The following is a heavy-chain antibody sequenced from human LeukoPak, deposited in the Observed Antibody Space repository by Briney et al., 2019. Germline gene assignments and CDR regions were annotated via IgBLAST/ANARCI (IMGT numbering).Heavy chain of an antibody. CDR2: IYHSGST. CDR3: ARLRDTDIVATIRSGFDP. CDR1: GYSISSGYY. D-gene: IGHD5-12*01. J-gene: IGHJ5*02. V-gene: IGHV4-38-2*02. Sequence: PSETLSLTCTVSGYSISSGYYWGWIRQPPGKGLEWIGSIYHSGSTYYNPSLKSRVTISVDTSKNQFSLKLSSVTAADTAVYYCARLRDTDIVATIRSGFDPWGQGTLVTVSS.